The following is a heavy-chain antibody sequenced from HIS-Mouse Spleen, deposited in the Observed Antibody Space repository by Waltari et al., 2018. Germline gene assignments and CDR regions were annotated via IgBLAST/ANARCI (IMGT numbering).Heavy chain of an antibody. V-gene: IGHV4-39*07. CDR1: GGSISSSSYY. D-gene: IGHD6-13*01. CDR2: IYYSGSN. Sequence: QLQLQESGPGLVKPSETLSLTCTVSGGSISSSSYYWGWIRQPPGKGLEWIGSIYYSGSNCSNPSIKSRVTISVDTSKNQFSLKLSSVTAADTAVYYCAREIPYSSSWYDWYFDLWGRGTLVTVSS. J-gene: IGHJ2*01. CDR3: AREIPYSSSWYDWYFDL.